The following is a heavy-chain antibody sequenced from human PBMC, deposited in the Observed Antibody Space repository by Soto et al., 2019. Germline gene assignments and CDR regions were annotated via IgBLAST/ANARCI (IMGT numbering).Heavy chain of an antibody. CDR3: ARRGLYCIGGSCYWSTLSRWDWFDP. J-gene: IGHJ5*02. V-gene: IGHV4-34*01. CDR1: GGSFSGYY. CDR2: INHSGST. D-gene: IGHD2-15*01. Sequence: SETLSLTCAVYGGSFSGYYWSWIRQPPGKGLEWIGEINHSGSTNYNPSLKSRVTISVDTSKNQFSLKLSSVTAADTAVYYCARRGLYCIGGSCYWSTLSRWDWFDPWGQGTLVTVSS.